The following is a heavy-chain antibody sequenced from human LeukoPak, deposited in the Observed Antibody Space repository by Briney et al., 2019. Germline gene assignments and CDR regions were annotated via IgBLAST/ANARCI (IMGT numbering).Heavy chain of an antibody. Sequence: SETLSLTCTVSGGSISSSSYYWGWIRQPPGKGLEWIGSIYYSGSTYYNPSLKSRVTISVDTSKNQFSLKLSSVTAADTAVYYCARQYYYGSGSYSRWGQGNLVTVSS. CDR2: IYYSGST. CDR3: ARQYYYGSGSYSR. CDR1: GGSISSSSYY. J-gene: IGHJ4*02. D-gene: IGHD3-10*01. V-gene: IGHV4-39*01.